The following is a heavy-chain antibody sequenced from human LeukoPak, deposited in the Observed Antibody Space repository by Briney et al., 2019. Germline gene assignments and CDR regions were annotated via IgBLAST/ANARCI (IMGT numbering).Heavy chain of an antibody. CDR1: GGSISSYY. CDR3: ARLVIRLVDAFDM. CDR2: IYYSGST. D-gene: IGHD3-22*01. J-gene: IGHJ3*02. V-gene: IGHV4-59*08. Sequence: SETLSLTCTVSGGSISSYYWSWIRQPPGKGLEWIGCIYYSGSTNYNPSLKSRVTISVDTSKNQFSLKLSSVTAADTAVYYCARLVIRLVDAFDMWGQGTMVTVSS.